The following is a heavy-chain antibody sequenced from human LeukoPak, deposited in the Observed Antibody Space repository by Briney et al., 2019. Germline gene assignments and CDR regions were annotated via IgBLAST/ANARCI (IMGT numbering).Heavy chain of an antibody. CDR2: ISGSGGST. Sequence: PGESLRLSCAASGFTFSSYAMSWVRQAPGKGLEWVSAISGSGGSTYYADSVKGRFTISRDNSKNTLYLQMNSLRAEDTAVYYCARDLGYYYDSSGYYHWDYWGQGTLVTVSS. V-gene: IGHV3-23*01. J-gene: IGHJ4*02. CDR1: GFTFSSYA. CDR3: ARDLGYYYDSSGYYHWDY. D-gene: IGHD3-22*01.